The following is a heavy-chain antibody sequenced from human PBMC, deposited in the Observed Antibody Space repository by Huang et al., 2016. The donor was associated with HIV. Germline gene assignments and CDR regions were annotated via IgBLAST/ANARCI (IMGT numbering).Heavy chain of an antibody. Sequence: QIQLMQSGPELKQPGASVKVSCKASGYTFTSYGITWVRQAPGQGPEWLGWISASSGDTEYAQKFQGRVTLTTAPSTNIAYMELRSLRSDDTAKYYCARDPKYHRIGYYRQRRGIDIWGQGTMVIVSS. J-gene: IGHJ3*02. V-gene: IGHV1-18*01. D-gene: IGHD3-22*01. CDR2: ISASSGDT. CDR1: GYTFTSYG. CDR3: ARDPKYHRIGYYRQRRGIDI.